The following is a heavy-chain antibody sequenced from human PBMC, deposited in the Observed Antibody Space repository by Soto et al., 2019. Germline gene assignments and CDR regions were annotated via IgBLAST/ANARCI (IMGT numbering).Heavy chain of an antibody. Sequence: EVQLVESGGGLVQPGGSLRLSCAASGFTFSSYEMNWVRQAPGKGLEWVSYISSSGSTIYYADSAKGRFTISRDNAKNSLYLQMNSLRAEDTAVYYCARGGSYNNWFDPWGQGTLVTVSS. CDR3: ARGGSYNNWFDP. V-gene: IGHV3-48*03. CDR2: ISSSGSTI. D-gene: IGHD1-26*01. CDR1: GFTFSSYE. J-gene: IGHJ5*02.